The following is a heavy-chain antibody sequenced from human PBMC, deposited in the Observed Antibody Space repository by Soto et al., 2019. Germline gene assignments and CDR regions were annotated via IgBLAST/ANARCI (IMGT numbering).Heavy chain of an antibody. Sequence: ASVKVSCKASGYTFTTYTMHWVRQAPGQRLEWMGWISSGTGNTRYSQKFQGRVSITRDTSAGTAYMELSSLRSGDTAVYYCARTSNKYCSGASCYDYYFDYWGQGTLVTVSS. V-gene: IGHV1-3*01. D-gene: IGHD2-2*01. J-gene: IGHJ4*02. CDR3: ARTSNKYCSGASCYDYYFDY. CDR2: ISSGTGNT. CDR1: GYTFTTYT.